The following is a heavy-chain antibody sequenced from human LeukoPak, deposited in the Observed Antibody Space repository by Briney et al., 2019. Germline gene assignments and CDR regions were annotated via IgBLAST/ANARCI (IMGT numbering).Heavy chain of an antibody. D-gene: IGHD6-19*01. CDR2: IQSKNDDVAA. CDR3: TTKKTDSKGWYYRSFDY. J-gene: IGHJ4*02. V-gene: IGHV3-15*01. CDR1: GFTYSNVW. Sequence: GGSLRLSCAVSGFTYSNVWMIWVRQAPGQGLEWVGSIQSKNDDVAADYAGPVKVSIAISRDASKTTLYLEMTCLKTEDTAVYFCTTKKTDSKGWYYRSFDYWGEGTLVTVSS.